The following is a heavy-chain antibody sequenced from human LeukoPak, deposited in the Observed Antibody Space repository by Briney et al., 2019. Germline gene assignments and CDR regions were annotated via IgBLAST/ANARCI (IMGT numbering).Heavy chain of an antibody. V-gene: IGHV3-43*02. J-gene: IGHJ4*02. D-gene: IGHD5-18*01. CDR2: ISGDGGST. CDR1: GFTFDEYA. CDR3: AKPPWGYSYSLDY. Sequence: GGSLRLSCAASGFTFDEYAMHWVRQAPGKGLEWVSLISGDGGSTYYADSVKGRFTISRDNSKNPLYLQMNSLRTEDTALYYCAKPPWGYSYSLDYWGQGTLVTVSS.